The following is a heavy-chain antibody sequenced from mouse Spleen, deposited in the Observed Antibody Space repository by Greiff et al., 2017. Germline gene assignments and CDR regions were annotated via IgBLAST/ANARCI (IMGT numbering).Heavy chain of an antibody. CDR2: IRNKANGYTT. D-gene: IGHD4-1*02. Sequence: EVQLVESGGGLVQPGGSLSLSCAASGFTFTDYYMSWVRQPPGKALEWLGFIRNKANGYTTEYSASVKGRFTISRDNSQSILYLQMNALRAEDSATYYCARQLGRDYFDYWGQGTTLTVSS. V-gene: IGHV7-3*01. CDR3: ARQLGRDYFDY. J-gene: IGHJ2*01. CDR1: GFTFTDYY.